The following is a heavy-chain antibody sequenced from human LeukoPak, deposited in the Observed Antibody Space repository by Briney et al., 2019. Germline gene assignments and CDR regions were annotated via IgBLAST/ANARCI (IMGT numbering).Heavy chain of an antibody. D-gene: IGHD2-8*02. CDR1: GFTFSSYG. J-gene: IGHJ5*02. CDR2: IWYDGSKK. CDR3: ARDTTAVSTGGWFDP. V-gene: IGHV3-33*01. Sequence: GGSLRLSCAASGFTFSSYGMHWVRQVPGKGLEWVAVIWYDGSKKYYADSVKGRFTISRDNSKNTLYLQMNSLRAEDTALYYCARDTTAVSTGGWFDPWGQGTLVTVSS.